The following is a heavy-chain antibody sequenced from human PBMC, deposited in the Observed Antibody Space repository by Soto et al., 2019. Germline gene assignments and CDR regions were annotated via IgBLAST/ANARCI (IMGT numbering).Heavy chain of an antibody. J-gene: IGHJ5*02. Sequence: QVQLQQWGAGLLKPSETLSLTCAVYGGSFSGYYWSWIRQPPGKGLEWIGEINHSGSTNYNPSLKSRVTISVDTSENQFSLKLSSVTAADTAVYYCARGTARGATIKTGWFDPWGQGTLVTVSS. D-gene: IGHD5-12*01. V-gene: IGHV4-34*01. CDR3: ARGTARGATIKTGWFDP. CDR1: GGSFSGYY. CDR2: INHSGST.